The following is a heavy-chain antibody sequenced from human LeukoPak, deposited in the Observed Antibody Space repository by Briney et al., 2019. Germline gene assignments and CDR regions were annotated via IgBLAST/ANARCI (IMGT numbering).Heavy chain of an antibody. V-gene: IGHV3-23*01. CDR2: ISGSGDIT. D-gene: IGHD3-3*01. J-gene: IGHJ4*02. Sequence: GGSLRLSCAASGFTFTTYYMTWVRQAPGKGLEWVSTISGSGDITYYADSVRGRFTISRDNSKDTLYLQMNNLRAEDTAVYYCLRWSGFHYWGQGTRVTVSS. CDR3: LRWSGFHY. CDR1: GFTFTTYY.